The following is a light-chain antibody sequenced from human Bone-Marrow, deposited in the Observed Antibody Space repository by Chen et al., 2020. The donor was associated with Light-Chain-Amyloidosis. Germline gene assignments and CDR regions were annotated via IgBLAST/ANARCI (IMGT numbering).Light chain of an antibody. CDR2: EVA. J-gene: IGLJ3*02. CDR3: SSYTMSSPWV. Sequence: QSALTQPASVSGSPGQSITRSCSGTSRDVGGYKYVSWYQQFPGKAPKLLIFEVANRPSGVSNRFSGSKSGNTASLTISGLQAEDEADYYCSSYTMSSPWVFGGGTKVTVL. V-gene: IGLV2-14*01. CDR1: SRDVGGYKY.